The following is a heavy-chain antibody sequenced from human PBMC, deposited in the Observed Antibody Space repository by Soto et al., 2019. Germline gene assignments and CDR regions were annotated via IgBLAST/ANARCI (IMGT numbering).Heavy chain of an antibody. CDR1: GFTFSSYW. Sequence: HPGGSLRLSCAASGFTFSSYWMSWVRQAPGKGLEWVANIKQDGSEKYYVDSVKGRFTISRDNAKNSLYLQMNSLRAEDTAVYYCARVNSGYDFHLFDYWGQGTLVTVSS. V-gene: IGHV3-7*03. J-gene: IGHJ4*02. D-gene: IGHD5-12*01. CDR2: IKQDGSEK. CDR3: ARVNSGYDFHLFDY.